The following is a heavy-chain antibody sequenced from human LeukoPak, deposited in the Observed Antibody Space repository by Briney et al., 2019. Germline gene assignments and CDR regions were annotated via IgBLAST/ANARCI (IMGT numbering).Heavy chain of an antibody. J-gene: IGHJ4*02. CDR2: MNPNSGNT. V-gene: IGHV1-8*02. D-gene: IGHD3-3*01. CDR3: ARAKKRITIFGVVIMTHFDY. Sequence: ASVKVSCKASGGTFSSYAINWVRQATGQGLEWMGWMNPNSGNTGYAQKFQGRVTMTRNTSISTAYMELSSLRSEDTAVYYCARAKKRITIFGVVIMTHFDYWGQGTLVTVSS. CDR1: GGTFSSYA.